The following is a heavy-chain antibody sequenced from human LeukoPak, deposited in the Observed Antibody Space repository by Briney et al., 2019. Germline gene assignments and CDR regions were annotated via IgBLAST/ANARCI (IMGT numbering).Heavy chain of an antibody. CDR3: AKDRCSSTSCYNAFDI. V-gene: IGHV3-21*01. CDR2: ISSSSTYI. CDR1: GFSFRSYS. Sequence: GGSLRLSCAASGFSFRSYSMNWVRQAPGKGLEWVSFISSSSTYIYYADSMKGRFTISRDNAKNTLYLQMNSLRAEDTAVYYCAKDRCSSTSCYNAFDIWGQGTMVTVSS. J-gene: IGHJ3*02. D-gene: IGHD2-2*02.